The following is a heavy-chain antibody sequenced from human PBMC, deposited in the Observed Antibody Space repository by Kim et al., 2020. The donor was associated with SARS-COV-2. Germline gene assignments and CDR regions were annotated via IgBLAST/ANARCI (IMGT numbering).Heavy chain of an antibody. J-gene: IGHJ4*02. V-gene: IGHV1-2*02. CDR1: GYTFTGYY. CDR3: ARVVIEDRLIDY. Sequence: ASVKVSCKASGYTFTGYYMHWVRQAPGQGLEWMGWINPNSGGTNYAQKFQGRVTMTRDTSISTAYMELSRLRSDDTAVYYCARVVIEDRLIDYWGQGTLVTVSS. CDR2: INPNSGGT. D-gene: IGHD3-22*01.